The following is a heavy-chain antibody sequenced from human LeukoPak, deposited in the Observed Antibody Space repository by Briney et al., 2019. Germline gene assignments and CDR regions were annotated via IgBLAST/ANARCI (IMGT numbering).Heavy chain of an antibody. CDR3: ARQQQLDL. V-gene: IGHV3-48*03. CDR1: GFTFSSYE. CDR2: ISSSGSTL. Sequence: GGSLRLSCAASGFTFSSYEMNWVRQAPGKGLEWVSYISSSGSTLYYADSVKGRFTISRDNAKNSLYLQMNSLRAEDTAVYYCARQQQLDLWGQGTLVTVSS. J-gene: IGHJ5*02. D-gene: IGHD6-13*01.